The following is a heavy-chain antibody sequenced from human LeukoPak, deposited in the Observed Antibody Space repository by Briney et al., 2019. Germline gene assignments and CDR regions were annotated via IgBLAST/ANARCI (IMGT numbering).Heavy chain of an antibody. CDR2: MNPNSGNT. D-gene: IGHD6-13*01. J-gene: IGHJ4*02. Sequence: ASVKVSCKAFGYTFSNYGISWVRQATGQGLEWMGWMNPNSGNTGYAQKFQGRVTMTRNTSISTAYMELSSLRSEDTAVYYCARGWSSSWYFDYWGQGTLVTVSS. CDR1: GYTFSNYG. V-gene: IGHV1-8*01. CDR3: ARGWSSSWYFDY.